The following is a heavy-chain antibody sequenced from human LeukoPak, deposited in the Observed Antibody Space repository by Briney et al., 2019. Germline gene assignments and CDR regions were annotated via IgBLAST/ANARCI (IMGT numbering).Heavy chain of an antibody. CDR2: ISYDGSNK. J-gene: IGHJ6*02. D-gene: IGHD3-9*01. CDR1: GFTFSSYG. V-gene: IGHV3-30*03. Sequence: GGSLRLSCAASGFTFSSYGMHWVRQAPGKGLEWVAVISYDGSNKYYADSVKGRFTISRDNSKNTLYLQMNSLRAEDTAVYYCARDLPMPFDSGGMDVWGQGTTVTVSS. CDR3: ARDLPMPFDSGGMDV.